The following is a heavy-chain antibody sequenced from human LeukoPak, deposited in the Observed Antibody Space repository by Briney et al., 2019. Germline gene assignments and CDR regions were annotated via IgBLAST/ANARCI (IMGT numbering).Heavy chain of an antibody. CDR2: ISAYNGNT. J-gene: IGHJ4*02. CDR1: GYTFTSYG. CDR3: ARKDYGDYGNYFDY. D-gene: IGHD4-17*01. Sequence: ASVKVSCKASGYTFTSYGVGWVRQAPGQGLEWMGWISAYNGNTNYAQKLQGRVTMTTDTSTSTAYMELRSLRSDDTAVYYCARKDYGDYGNYFDYWGQGTLVTVSS. V-gene: IGHV1-18*01.